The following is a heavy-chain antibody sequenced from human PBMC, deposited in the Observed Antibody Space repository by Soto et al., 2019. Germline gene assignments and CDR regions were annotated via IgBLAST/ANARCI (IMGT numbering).Heavy chain of an antibody. CDR1: GDSISCYY. CDR2: SGGT. J-gene: IGHJ5*02. D-gene: IGHD3-10*01. Sequence: PSETLSLTCTVSGDSISCYYYSWIRQPPGKGLEWIGYSGGTNYNPSLKGRATISVDRSKNQFSLKLTSVTAADTAVYYCARETDQNDFLSGNYCCDPWGQGTLVTVS. V-gene: IGHV4-59*01. CDR3: ARETDQNDFLSGNYCCDP.